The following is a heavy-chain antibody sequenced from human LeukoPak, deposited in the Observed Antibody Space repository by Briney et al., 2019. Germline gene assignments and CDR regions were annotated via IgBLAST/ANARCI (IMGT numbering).Heavy chain of an antibody. D-gene: IGHD3-10*01. Sequence: SETLSLTCTVSGRSISSYYLSWIRQPPGKRLEWIGYIYYSGSTNYNPSLKSRVTMSVDTSKNQFSLKLSSVTAAGTAVYYCARDSGTTGEVKFDPWGQGTLVTVSS. V-gene: IGHV4-59*12. CDR1: GRSISSYY. J-gene: IGHJ5*02. CDR3: ARDSGTTGEVKFDP. CDR2: IYYSGST.